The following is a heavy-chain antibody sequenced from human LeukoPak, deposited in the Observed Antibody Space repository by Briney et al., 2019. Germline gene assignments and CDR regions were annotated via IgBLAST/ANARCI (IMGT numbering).Heavy chain of an antibody. Sequence: GGSLRLSCAASGFTFSSYLMHWVRQAPGKGLVWVSAIRSDGSSTSYADSVKGRFTISRDNAKNTLYLQMNSLRAEDTAVYYCARDQAGAFDMWGQGTMVTVSS. CDR1: GFTFSSYL. J-gene: IGHJ3*02. V-gene: IGHV3-74*01. CDR2: IRSDGSST. D-gene: IGHD3-10*01. CDR3: ARDQAGAFDM.